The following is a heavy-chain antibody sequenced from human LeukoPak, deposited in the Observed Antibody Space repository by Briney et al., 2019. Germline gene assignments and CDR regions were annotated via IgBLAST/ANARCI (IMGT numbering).Heavy chain of an antibody. J-gene: IGHJ4*02. CDR3: ASRYCSSTSCHHDY. V-gene: IGHV1-18*01. CDR2: ISAYNGNT. CDR1: GYTFTSYG. D-gene: IGHD2-2*01. Sequence: ASVKVSCKASGYTFTSYGISWVRQAPGQGLEWMGWISAYNGNTNYAQKLQGRVTMTTDTSTSTAYMELRSLRSDDTAVYYCASRYCSSTSCHHDYWGQGTLVTVSS.